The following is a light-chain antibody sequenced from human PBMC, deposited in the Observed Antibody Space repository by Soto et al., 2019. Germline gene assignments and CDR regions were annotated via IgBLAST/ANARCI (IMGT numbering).Light chain of an antibody. Sequence: DILMTQSPDSLSVSLGERATMNCKCSRSVLYNSNNKNHLAWYQQKPGQPPQLIIYWASTRESGVPERFSGSGSGTDFTLTISSLEAEDVAFYWCQQYFDVPFTFGGGTKVDIK. V-gene: IGKV4-1*01. CDR3: QQYFDVPFT. CDR2: WAS. CDR1: RSVLYNSNNKNH. J-gene: IGKJ4*01.